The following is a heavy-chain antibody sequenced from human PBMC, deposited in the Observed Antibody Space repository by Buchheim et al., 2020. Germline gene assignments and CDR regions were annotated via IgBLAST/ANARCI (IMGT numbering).Heavy chain of an antibody. CDR3: AREVGIMASGALDI. CDR1: GFSFSNYW. D-gene: IGHD3-16*01. CDR2: IKEDGSER. J-gene: IGHJ3*02. V-gene: IGHV3-7*01. Sequence: EVQLVESGGDLVQPGGSLRLSCAASGFSFSNYWMHWVRQAPGKGLEWVANIKEDGSERYFADVVKGRFTISRDNAKHSLYLQWNSQRAEDAAVYFWAREVGIMASGALDIWGKES.